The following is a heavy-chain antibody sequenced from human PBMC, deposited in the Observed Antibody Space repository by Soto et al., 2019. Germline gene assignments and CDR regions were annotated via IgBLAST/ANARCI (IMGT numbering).Heavy chain of an antibody. V-gene: IGHV3-30-3*01. CDR3: ARATAPDHGGVGDY. D-gene: IGHD4-17*01. CDR2: ISHDGIHK. CDR1: GFTFSSYT. Sequence: GGSLRLTCAAAGFTFSSYTMHWVRQAPGKGLEWVAVISHDGIHKYYADFVKGRFTISRDNSKNKVYLQTSSLGADETAVYYCARATAPDHGGVGDYWGQGTLVTVSS. J-gene: IGHJ4*02.